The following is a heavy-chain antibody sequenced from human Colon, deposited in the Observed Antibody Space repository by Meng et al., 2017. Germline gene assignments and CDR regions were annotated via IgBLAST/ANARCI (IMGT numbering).Heavy chain of an antibody. CDR1: GGSIKCGGYH. D-gene: IGHD4-17*01. CDR3: ARDTLYGTDY. CDR2: MSDSGTT. J-gene: IGHJ4*02. V-gene: IGHV4-31*03. Sequence: QVHLHESGPGLVRPSADLSLFCTVSGGSIKCGGYHWSWVRQHPGKGLEYIGFMSDSGTTDYNPSLRSRVSISEIGSSKNQFSLTLRSVTAADTATYFCARDTLYGTDYWGQGVLVTVSS.